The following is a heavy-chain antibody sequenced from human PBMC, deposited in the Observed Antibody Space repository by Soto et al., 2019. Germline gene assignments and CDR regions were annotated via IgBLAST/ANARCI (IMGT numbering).Heavy chain of an antibody. V-gene: IGHV4-59*01. CDR3: ARSEATALDF. CDR1: GGSISSYY. CDR2: IYYSGST. J-gene: IGHJ4*01. Sequence: SETLSLTCTVSGGSISSYYWSWIRQPPGKGLEWIGYIYYSGSTNYNPSLKSRVTISVDTSKNQFSLKLSSVTAADTAGYYCARSEATALDFWGHGTLVTVSS.